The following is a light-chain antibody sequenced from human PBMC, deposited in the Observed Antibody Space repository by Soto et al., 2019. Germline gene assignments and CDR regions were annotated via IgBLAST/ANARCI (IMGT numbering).Light chain of an antibody. CDR1: QSIHTN. V-gene: IGKV3-11*01. J-gene: IGKJ4*01. CDR3: QEGDVRHT. CDR2: HAS. Sequence: EIVLTQSPATLYLSPGERATLSCRATQSIHTNLAWYQQKPGQPPKLLIFHASNRASSIPARFSGSGSGADFTLTISSLEPEDFAVYFCQEGDVRHTFGGGTRVEIK.